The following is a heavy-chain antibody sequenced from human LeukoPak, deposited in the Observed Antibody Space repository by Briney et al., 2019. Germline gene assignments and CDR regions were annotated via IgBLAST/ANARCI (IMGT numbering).Heavy chain of an antibody. D-gene: IGHD3-22*01. CDR2: IYPGDSDT. Sequence: GESLKISCEGSEFTFTNYWIGWVRQMPGKGLEWMGIIYPGDSDTRYSPSLQGQVTISADKSISTAYLQWSSLKASDTAMYYCARTSGYYDSSGFHWFDPWGQGTLVTVSS. V-gene: IGHV5-51*01. CDR1: EFTFTNYW. J-gene: IGHJ5*02. CDR3: ARTSGYYDSSGFHWFDP.